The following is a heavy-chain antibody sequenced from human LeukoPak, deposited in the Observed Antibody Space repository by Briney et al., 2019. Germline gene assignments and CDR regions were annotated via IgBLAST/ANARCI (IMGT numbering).Heavy chain of an antibody. CDR1: GGSFSGYY. V-gene: IGHV4-34*01. CDR2: INHSGST. CDR3: ARDGLYSSSWKV. Sequence: PSETLSLTCAVYGGSFSGYYWSWIRQPPGKGLEWIGEINHSGSTNYNPSLKSRVTISVDTSKNQFSLKLSSVTAADTAVYYCARDGLYSSSWKVWGQGTLVTVSS. D-gene: IGHD6-13*01. J-gene: IGHJ4*02.